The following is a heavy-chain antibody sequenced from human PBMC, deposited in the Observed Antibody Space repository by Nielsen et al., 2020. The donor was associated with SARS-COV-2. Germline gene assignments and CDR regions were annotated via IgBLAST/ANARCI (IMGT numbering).Heavy chain of an antibody. V-gene: IGHV1-24*01. D-gene: IGHD6-13*01. CDR3: VTGAAAGTQNWFDP. Sequence: ASVKVSCKVSGYTLTELSMHWVRQAPGKGLEWMGGFDPEDGETIYAQKFQGRVTMTEDTSTDTAYMELSSLRSEDTAVYYCVTGAAAGTQNWFDPWGQGTLVTVSS. CDR1: GYTLTELS. CDR2: FDPEDGET. J-gene: IGHJ5*02.